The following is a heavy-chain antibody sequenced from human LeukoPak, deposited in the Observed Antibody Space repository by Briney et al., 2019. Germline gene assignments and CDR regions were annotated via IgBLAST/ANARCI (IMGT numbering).Heavy chain of an antibody. Sequence: SETLSLTCAVYGGSFSGYYWSWIRQPPGKGLEWIGSIYYSGSTYYNPSLKSRVTISVDTSKNQFSLKLSSVTAADTAVYYCAVSVAVEYFQHWGQGTLVTVSS. V-gene: IGHV4-34*01. D-gene: IGHD2-15*01. CDR1: GGSFSGYY. J-gene: IGHJ1*01. CDR3: AVSVAVEYFQH. CDR2: IYYSGST.